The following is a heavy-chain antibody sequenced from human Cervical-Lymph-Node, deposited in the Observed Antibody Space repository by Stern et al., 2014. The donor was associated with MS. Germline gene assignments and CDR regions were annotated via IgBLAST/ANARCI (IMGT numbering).Heavy chain of an antibody. CDR1: GGTFSTYK. J-gene: IGHJ4*02. CDR3: ARLGSGYDSSYLDF. CDR2: CIPIFGTA. Sequence: VQLVQSGSEAKKPGSSVKVSCKVSGGTFSTYKISWVRQAPGQGLEWMGACIPIFGTADYAQKFQDRVTIIADESTSEVHMELISLRSEDTGVYYCARLGSGYDSSYLDFWGQGTLVTVSS. D-gene: IGHD5-12*01. V-gene: IGHV1-69*01.